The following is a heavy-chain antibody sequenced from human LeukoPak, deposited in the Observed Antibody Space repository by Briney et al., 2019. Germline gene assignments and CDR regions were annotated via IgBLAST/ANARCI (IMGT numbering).Heavy chain of an antibody. CDR1: GGSISSYY. CDR2: IYYSGST. D-gene: IGHD3-10*01. V-gene: IGHV4-59*01. Sequence: SETLSLTCTVSGGSISSYYWSWIRQPPGKGLEWIGYIYYSGSTNYNPSLKSRVTISVDTSKNQFPLKLSSVTAADTAVYYCARDNGSGTWGQGTLVTVSS. J-gene: IGHJ5*02. CDR3: ARDNGSGT.